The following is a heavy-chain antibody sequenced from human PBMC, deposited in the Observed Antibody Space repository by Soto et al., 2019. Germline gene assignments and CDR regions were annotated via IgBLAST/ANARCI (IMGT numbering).Heavy chain of an antibody. CDR3: ARDGEGRAARTIWFDP. V-gene: IGHV4-31*03. CDR2: IYYSGST. CDR1: GGSISSGGYY. J-gene: IGHJ5*02. Sequence: QVQLQESGPGLVKPSQTLSLTCTVSGGSISSGGYYWSWFRQHPRQGMERIGYIYYSGSTTYNPALKSRFTIPVDTSKNQVSLKLRSVTAADMALYDCARDGEGRAARTIWFDPRGQGTLVTVSS. D-gene: IGHD6-6*01.